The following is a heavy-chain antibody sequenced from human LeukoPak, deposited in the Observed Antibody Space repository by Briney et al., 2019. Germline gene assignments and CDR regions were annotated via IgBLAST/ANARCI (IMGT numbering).Heavy chain of an antibody. V-gene: IGHV4-34*01. CDR2: INHSGST. Sequence: SETLSLTCAVYGGSFSGHYWSWIRQPPGKGLEWIGEINHSGSTNYNPSLKSRVTISVDTSKNQFSLKLSSVTAADTVVYYCASRDTATGLDWGQGTLVTVSS. D-gene: IGHD5-18*01. J-gene: IGHJ4*02. CDR3: ASRDTATGLD. CDR1: GGSFSGHY.